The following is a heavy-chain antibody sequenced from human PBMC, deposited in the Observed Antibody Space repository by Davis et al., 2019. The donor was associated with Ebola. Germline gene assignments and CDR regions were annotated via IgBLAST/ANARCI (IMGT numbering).Heavy chain of an antibody. CDR1: GFTFSSYG. Sequence: GESLKISCAASGFTFSSYGMHWVRQAPGKGLEWVSYIDSSSNSIYYADSVKGRFTISRDNAKNSLYLQMNSLRDEDTAVYYCARKLSLGETGVSVSYYYGMDVWGKGTTVTVSS. CDR3: ARKLSLGETGVSVSYYYGMDV. J-gene: IGHJ6*04. D-gene: IGHD1-7*01. CDR2: IDSSSNSI. V-gene: IGHV3-48*02.